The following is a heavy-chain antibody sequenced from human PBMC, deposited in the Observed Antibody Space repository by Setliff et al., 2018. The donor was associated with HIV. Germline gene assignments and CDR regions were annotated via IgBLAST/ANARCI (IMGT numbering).Heavy chain of an antibody. CDR1: GFTFGDYG. V-gene: IGHV3-7*03. J-gene: IGHJ4*02. D-gene: IGHD5-18*01. CDR2: IEQDGSEK. Sequence: PGGSLRLSCTVSGFTFGDYGMNWVRQAPGRGLQWVASIEQDGSEKYYVDSVKGRFTISRDNAKNSLYLQMNSLRAEDTAVYYCASRGTAMAYFDYWGQGTLVTVSS. CDR3: ASRGTAMAYFDY.